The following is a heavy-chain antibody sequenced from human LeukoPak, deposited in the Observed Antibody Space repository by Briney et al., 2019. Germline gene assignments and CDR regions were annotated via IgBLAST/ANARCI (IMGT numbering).Heavy chain of an antibody. CDR2: IWYDGSNK. D-gene: IGHD6-19*01. Sequence: GRSLRLSRAASGFTFSSYGMHWVRPAPGKGLEWVAVIWYDGSNKYYADSVKGRFTISRDNSKNTLYLQMNSLRAEDTTVYYCARDSGSGWYGGAFDIWGQGTMVTVSS. CDR3: ARDSGSGWYGGAFDI. CDR1: GFTFSSYG. V-gene: IGHV3-33*01. J-gene: IGHJ3*02.